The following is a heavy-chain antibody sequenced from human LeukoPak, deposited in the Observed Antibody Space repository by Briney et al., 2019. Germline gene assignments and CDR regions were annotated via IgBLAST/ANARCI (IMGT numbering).Heavy chain of an antibody. D-gene: IGHD2-15*01. CDR3: ARGYCSGGSCYSTYYFDY. CDR1: GGSISSYY. V-gene: IGHV4-39*01. J-gene: IGHJ4*02. Sequence: PSETLSLTCTVSGGSISSYYWGWIRQPPGKGLEWIGSIYYSGSTYYSPSLKSRVTISVDTSKNQFSLKLSSVTAADTAVYYCARGYCSGGSCYSTYYFDYWGQGTLVTVSS. CDR2: IYYSGST.